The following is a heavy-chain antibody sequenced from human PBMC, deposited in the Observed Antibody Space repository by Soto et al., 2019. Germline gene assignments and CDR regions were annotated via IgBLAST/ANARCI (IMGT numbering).Heavy chain of an antibody. D-gene: IGHD3-3*01. CDR1: GYPVTAYY. Sequence: QLHLVQSGAVVKKPGASVTVSCSASGYPVTAYYMHWVRQAPGRGLEWMGGINPATGAAKYTQTFQGRVTMTRDTSTSTVLMDLSGLTSEDTAVFYCARGGGVGVAGSAAFDMWGQGTLVTVSS. J-gene: IGHJ3*02. CDR3: ARGGGVGVAGSAAFDM. V-gene: IGHV1-2*02. CDR2: INPATGAA.